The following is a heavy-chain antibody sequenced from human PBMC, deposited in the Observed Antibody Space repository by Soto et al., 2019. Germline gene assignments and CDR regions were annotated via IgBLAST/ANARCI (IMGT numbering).Heavy chain of an antibody. CDR1: GYTLTELS. CDR3: ARDLGTNGDFDAFDI. D-gene: IGHD4-17*01. J-gene: IGHJ3*02. CDR2: FDPEDGET. Sequence: ASVKVSCKVSGYTLTELSMHWVRQAPGKGLEWMGGFDPEDGETIYAQKFQGRVTMTEDTSTDTAYMELSSLRSEDTAVYYCARDLGTNGDFDAFDIWGQGTMVTVSS. V-gene: IGHV1-24*01.